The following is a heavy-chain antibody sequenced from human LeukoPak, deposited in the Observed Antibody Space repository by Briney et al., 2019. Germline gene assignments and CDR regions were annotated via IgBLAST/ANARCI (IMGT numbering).Heavy chain of an antibody. J-gene: IGHJ4*02. V-gene: IGHV3-33*01. CDR1: GFTFSSYG. D-gene: IGHD4-23*01. CDR2: IWYDGSNK. CDR3: ARGRPHGNDY. Sequence: LRLSCAASGFTFSSYGMHWVRQAPGKGLEWVAVIWYDGSNKYYADSVKGRFSISRDNAKNTLYLQMNSLRVEDTAVYYCARGRPHGNDYWGQGTLVTVSS.